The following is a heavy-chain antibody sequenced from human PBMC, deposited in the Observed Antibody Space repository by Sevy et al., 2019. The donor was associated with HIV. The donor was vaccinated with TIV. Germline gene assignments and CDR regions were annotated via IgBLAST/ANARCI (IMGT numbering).Heavy chain of an antibody. Sequence: SETLSLTCTVSGGSISSYYWSWIRQPAGKGLEWIGRIYTSGSTNYNPSLKSRVTMSVDTSKNQFSLKLSSVTAADTAVYYCARDPQIRYFDWDNWFDPWGQGTLVTVSS. D-gene: IGHD3-9*01. CDR1: GGSISSYY. J-gene: IGHJ5*02. CDR3: ARDPQIRYFDWDNWFDP. V-gene: IGHV4-4*07. CDR2: IYTSGST.